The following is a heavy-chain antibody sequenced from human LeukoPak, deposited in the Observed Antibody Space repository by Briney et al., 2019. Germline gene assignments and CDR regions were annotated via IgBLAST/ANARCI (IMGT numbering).Heavy chain of an antibody. J-gene: IGHJ6*02. CDR1: GGSISSYY. Sequence: SETLSLTCTVSGGSISSYYWSWIRQPPGKGLEWIGYIYYSGSTNYNPSLKSRVTISVDTSKNQFSLKLSSATAADTAVYYCARSIVSSSWTYYYYYYGMDVWGQGTTVTVSS. V-gene: IGHV4-59*01. CDR3: ARSIVSSSWTYYYYYYGMDV. D-gene: IGHD6-13*01. CDR2: IYYSGST.